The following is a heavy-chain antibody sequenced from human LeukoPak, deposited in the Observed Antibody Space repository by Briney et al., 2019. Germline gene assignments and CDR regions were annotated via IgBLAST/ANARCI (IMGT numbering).Heavy chain of an antibody. CDR2: INPNSGGT. CDR3: AREGFDY. CDR1: GYSFTGYY. V-gene: IGHV1-2*02. Sequence: GASVKVSCMASGYSFTGYYMHWLRQAPGQGLEWMGWINPNSGGTNYAQKFQGSVTMTRDTSISTAYMELSSLRFDDTAVYYCAREGFDYWGQGTLVTVSS. J-gene: IGHJ4*02.